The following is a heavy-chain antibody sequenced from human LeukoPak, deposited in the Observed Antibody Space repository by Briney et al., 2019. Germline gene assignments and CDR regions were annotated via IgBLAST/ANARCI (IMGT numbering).Heavy chain of an antibody. V-gene: IGHV5-51*01. CDR2: IYPGDSDT. CDR1: GYSFSSYW. D-gene: IGHD2-15*01. CDR3: ARGRDNWFDS. Sequence: GESLKIYCKGSGYSFSSYWIGWVRQMPGKGLEWMGIIYPGDSDTKYSPSFQGQVTISADKSISIAYLHWSSLKASDTALYYCARGRDNWFDSWGEGTLVTVSS. J-gene: IGHJ5*01.